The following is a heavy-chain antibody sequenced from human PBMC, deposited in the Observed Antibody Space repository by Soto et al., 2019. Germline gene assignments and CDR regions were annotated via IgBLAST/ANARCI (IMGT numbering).Heavy chain of an antibody. D-gene: IGHD6-6*01. CDR1: GDSVSSNDAV. J-gene: IGHJ5*02. V-gene: IGHV6-1*01. CDR3: ARLVGNSWLDH. Sequence: QVQLQQSGPGLVKPSQTLSLTCAISGDSVSSNDAVWNWIRQSPSRGLEWLGRTYYRSICQTEYALSGKGLMTINQDASTNQCSLQLNSVTPEDTAMYYCARLVGNSWLDHWGQGTLVTVSA. CDR2: TYYRSICQT.